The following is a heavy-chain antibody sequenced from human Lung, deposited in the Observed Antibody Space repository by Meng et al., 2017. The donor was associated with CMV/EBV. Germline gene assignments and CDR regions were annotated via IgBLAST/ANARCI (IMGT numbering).Heavy chain of an antibody. CDR1: GYTFTGHY. CDR3: ARDHNWGPDY. D-gene: IGHD1-1*01. CDR2: IYPASGGT. J-gene: IGHJ4*02. Sequence: ASVKVSCKASGYTFTGHYLHWVRQAPGQGLEWMGWIYPASGGTNYAQNFRGRVTMTSDTSISTAYMELSGLRSDDTALYFCARDHNWGPDYWGQGTLVTVSS. V-gene: IGHV1-2*02.